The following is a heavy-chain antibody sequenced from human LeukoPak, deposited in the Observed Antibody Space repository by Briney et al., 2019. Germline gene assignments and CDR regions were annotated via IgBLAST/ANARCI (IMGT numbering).Heavy chain of an antibody. CDR3: ARGSTSGWYANWFDP. V-gene: IGHV1-8*01. Sequence: GASVKVSCKASGYTFTSYDINWVRQATGQGLEWMGWMNPNSGNTGYVEKFQGRVNMTRDASISTAYMELSSLRSEDTAVYYCARGSTSGWYANWFDPWGQGTLVTVSS. D-gene: IGHD6-19*01. CDR1: GYTFTSYD. J-gene: IGHJ5*02. CDR2: MNPNSGNT.